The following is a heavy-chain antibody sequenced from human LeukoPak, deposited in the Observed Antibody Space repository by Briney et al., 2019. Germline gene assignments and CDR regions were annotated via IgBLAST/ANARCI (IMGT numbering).Heavy chain of an antibody. CDR2: ISAYNGNT. CDR3: ARAGRGIAAAPWSTDY. D-gene: IGHD6-13*01. V-gene: IGHV1-18*01. Sequence: ASVKVSCKASGYTFTSYGISWVRQAPGQGLEWMGWISAYNGNTNYAQKLQGGVTITTDTSTSTAYMELRSLRSDDTAVYYCARAGRGIAAAPWSTDYWGQGTLVTVSS. J-gene: IGHJ4*02. CDR1: GYTFTSYG.